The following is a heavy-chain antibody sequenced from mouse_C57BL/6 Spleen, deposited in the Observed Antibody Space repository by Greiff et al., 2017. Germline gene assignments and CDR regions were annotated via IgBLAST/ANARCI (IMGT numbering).Heavy chain of an antibody. CDR3: TTSVVANDY. V-gene: IGHV14-4*01. J-gene: IGHJ2*01. CDR2: IDPENGDT. D-gene: IGHD1-1*01. Sequence: VQLKESGAELVRPGASVKLSCTASGFNIKDDYMHWVKQRPEQGLEWIGWIDPENGDTEYASKFQGKATITADTSSNTAYLQLSSLTSEDTAVYYCTTSVVANDYWGQGTTLTVSS. CDR1: GFNIKDDY.